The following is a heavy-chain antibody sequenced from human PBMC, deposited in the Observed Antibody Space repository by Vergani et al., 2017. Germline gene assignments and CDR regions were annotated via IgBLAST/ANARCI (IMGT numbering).Heavy chain of an antibody. V-gene: IGHV3-48*01. Sequence: EVQLVESGGGLVQPGGSLRLSCVASGFTFRPYTMNWVRQGPGKGLEWLSYISSSSAAINYADSVKGRFTISRDNAKNSLYLQMNSLRAEDTAVYYCAKESDDSNYGFDYWGQGTLFTVSS. CDR2: ISSSSAAI. D-gene: IGHD4-11*01. CDR3: AKESDDSNYGFDY. CDR1: GFTFRPYT. J-gene: IGHJ4*02.